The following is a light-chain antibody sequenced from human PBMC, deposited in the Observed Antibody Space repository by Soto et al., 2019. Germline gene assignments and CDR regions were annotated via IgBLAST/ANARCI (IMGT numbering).Light chain of an antibody. Sequence: QSALTQPASVSGSPGQSITISCTGTSSDVGGYNHVSWYQQHPGKAPKLIIYEVRNRPSGVSNRLSGSKSGNTASLGITGLQTGDEADYYCGTWDNSLSVFLFGGGTKLTVL. CDR1: SSDVGGYNH. V-gene: IGLV2-14*01. CDR2: EVR. J-gene: IGLJ3*02. CDR3: GTWDNSLSVFL.